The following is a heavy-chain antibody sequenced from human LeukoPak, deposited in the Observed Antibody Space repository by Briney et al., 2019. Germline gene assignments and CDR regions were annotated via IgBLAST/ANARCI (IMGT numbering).Heavy chain of an antibody. CDR2: ISGSGGSI. V-gene: IGHV3-23*01. CDR1: GFAFSSYA. D-gene: IGHD3-16*01. J-gene: IGHJ5*02. Sequence: GGSLRLSCAASGFAFSSYAMSWVRQAPGKGLEWVSAISGSGGSIYYADSVKGRFTISRDNSKNTPYLQMNSLRAEDSAVYYCAKDQPWGAPQWFDPWGQGTLVTVSS. CDR3: AKDQPWGAPQWFDP.